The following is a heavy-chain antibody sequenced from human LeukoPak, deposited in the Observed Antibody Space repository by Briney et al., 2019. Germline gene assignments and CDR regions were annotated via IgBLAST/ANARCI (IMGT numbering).Heavy chain of an antibody. V-gene: IGHV3-23*01. CDR2: IGGSGGTT. J-gene: IGHJ6*03. CDR1: GFTFSRYA. D-gene: IGHD3-9*01. Sequence: GGSLRLSCAASGFTFSRYAMSWVRQAPGKGLEWVSSIGGSGGTTYYADSVQGRFTISRDNSKNTLYLQMNSLSAEDTAVYYCAKCILTGYYKGYMDVWGKGTTVTISS. CDR3: AKCILTGYYKGYMDV.